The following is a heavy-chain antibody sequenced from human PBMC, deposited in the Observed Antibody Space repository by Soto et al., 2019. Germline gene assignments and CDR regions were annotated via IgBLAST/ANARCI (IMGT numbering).Heavy chain of an antibody. Sequence: QVQLQQWGAGLLKPSETLSLTCAVYGGSFSGYYWSWIRQPPGKGLEWIGEINHSGSTNYNPSLKSRVTISVDTSNNQFSLKLSSVTAADTAVYYCARGPRRVVAATEGWFDPWGQGTLVTVSS. V-gene: IGHV4-34*01. CDR2: INHSGST. CDR3: ARGPRRVVAATEGWFDP. CDR1: GGSFSGYY. D-gene: IGHD2-15*01. J-gene: IGHJ5*02.